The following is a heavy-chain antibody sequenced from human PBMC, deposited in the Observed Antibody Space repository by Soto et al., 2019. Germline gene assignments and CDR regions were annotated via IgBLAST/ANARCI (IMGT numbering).Heavy chain of an antibody. D-gene: IGHD3-22*01. CDR2: INSDGSTT. J-gene: IGHJ4*02. V-gene: IGHV3-74*01. CDR3: ARGLSSDYDILDY. CDR1: GFTFSTNW. Sequence: PGGSLRLSCAASGFTFSTNWMHWVRQAPGKGLVWVSRINSDGSTTNYADSVRGQFIISRDNTKNTLYLQMSSLRAEDTAVYFCARGLSSDYDILDYWGPGTLVIVSS.